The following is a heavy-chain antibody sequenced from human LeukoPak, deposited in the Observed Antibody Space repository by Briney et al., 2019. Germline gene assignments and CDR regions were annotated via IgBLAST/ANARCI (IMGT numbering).Heavy chain of an antibody. CDR3: ARSSSASYHHAFGL. CDR1: GGSLNIYY. CDR2: INDRGNT. V-gene: IGHV4-59*01. J-gene: IGHJ4*02. D-gene: IGHD3-10*01. Sequence: SETLSLTCTVSGGSLNIYYWGRLRQSPGKGLEWIAFINDRGNTNYIPSLMSRVTISMDTSKSQFSLTLNSVTPADAGVYFCARSSSASYHHAFGLWGQGILVTVSP.